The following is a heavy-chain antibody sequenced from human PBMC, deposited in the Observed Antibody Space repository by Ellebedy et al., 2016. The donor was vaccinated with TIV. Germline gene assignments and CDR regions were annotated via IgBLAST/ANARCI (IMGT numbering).Heavy chain of an antibody. CDR2: ISASGKT. V-gene: IGHV3-23*01. CDR3: AKVFGELDTHYFYGLDV. Sequence: GGSLRLSCAASGFTFSSYWMYWVRQAPGKGLEWVSHISASGKTHYADSVKGRCIISRDNSKNTLNLQMNSLRAEDTALYYCAKVFGELDTHYFYGLDVWGQGTAVTVSS. J-gene: IGHJ6*02. CDR1: GFTFSSYW. D-gene: IGHD3-10*02.